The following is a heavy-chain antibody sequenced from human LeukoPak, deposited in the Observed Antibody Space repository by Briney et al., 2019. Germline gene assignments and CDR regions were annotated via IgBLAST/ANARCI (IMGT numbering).Heavy chain of an antibody. CDR3: AIHPWAAEDY. D-gene: IGHD1-14*01. CDR1: GGSISSSSYY. J-gene: IGHJ4*02. CDR2: IYYTGST. Sequence: PSETLSLTCTVSGGSISSSSYYWGWIRQPPGKGLEWIGSIYYTGSTYYNPSLRSRVTISADTSKNQFSLKLNSVTAADTAVYYCAIHPWAAEDYWGQGTLVTVSS. V-gene: IGHV4-39*01.